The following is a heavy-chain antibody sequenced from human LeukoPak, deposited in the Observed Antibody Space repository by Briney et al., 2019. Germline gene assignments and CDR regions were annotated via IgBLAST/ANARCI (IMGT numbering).Heavy chain of an antibody. CDR2: INPNSGGT. J-gene: IGHJ4*02. CDR3: ARDRGDILTGSYYFDY. CDR1: GYTFTGYY. V-gene: IGHV1-2*02. D-gene: IGHD3-9*01. Sequence: ASVKVSCKASGYTFTGYYMHWVRQAPGQGLEWMGWINPNSGGTNYAQKFQGRVTMTRDTSISTAYMELSRLRSDDTAVYYCARDRGDILTGSYYFDYWGQGTLVTVSS.